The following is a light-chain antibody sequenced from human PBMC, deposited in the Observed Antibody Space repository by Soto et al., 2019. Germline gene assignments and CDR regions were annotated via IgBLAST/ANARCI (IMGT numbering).Light chain of an antibody. Sequence: DIQMTQSPSSLSASVGDRVTLTCRASQGISNYLAWYQQRPGKVPKLLIYAASTLQSGVPSRFSGSGSGTDFTLTISCLQSEDFATYYCQQYYSYPLTFGGGTKVDIK. V-gene: IGKV1-27*01. CDR1: QGISNY. J-gene: IGKJ4*01. CDR3: QQYYSYPLT. CDR2: AAS.